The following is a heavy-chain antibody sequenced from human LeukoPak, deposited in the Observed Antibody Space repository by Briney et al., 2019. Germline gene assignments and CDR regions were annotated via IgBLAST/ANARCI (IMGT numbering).Heavy chain of an antibody. CDR3: ARVNRWRQLGGYFDY. CDR2: INPNSGGT. V-gene: IGHV1-2*02. Sequence: ASVKVSCEASGYTFTGYYMHWVRQAPGQGLEWMGWINPNSGGTNYAQKFQGRVTMTRDTSISTAYMELSRLRSDDTAVYYCARVNRWRQLGGYFDYWGQGTLVTVSS. CDR1: GYTFTGYY. J-gene: IGHJ4*02. D-gene: IGHD6-13*01.